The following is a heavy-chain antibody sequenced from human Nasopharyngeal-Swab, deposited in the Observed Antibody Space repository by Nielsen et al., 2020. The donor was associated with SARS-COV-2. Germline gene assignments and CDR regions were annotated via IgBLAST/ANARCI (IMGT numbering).Heavy chain of an antibody. J-gene: IGHJ6*02. CDR3: ARGLRWHYYYYGMDV. CDR2: ISGSDGST. Sequence: GESLKISCAASGFTFSSYAMNWVRQAPGKGLEWVSGISGSDGSTYYADSVRGRFTISRDNSKNTLYLQMNSLRAEDTAVYYCARGLRWHYYYYGMDVWGQGTTVTVSS. CDR1: GFTFSSYA. V-gene: IGHV3-23*01. D-gene: IGHD4-23*01.